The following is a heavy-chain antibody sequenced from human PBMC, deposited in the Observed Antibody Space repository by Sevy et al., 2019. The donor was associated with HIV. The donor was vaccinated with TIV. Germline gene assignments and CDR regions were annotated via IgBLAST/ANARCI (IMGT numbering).Heavy chain of an antibody. CDR1: GFTFSTYG. D-gene: IGHD4-17*01. J-gene: IGHJ4*02. V-gene: IGHV3-33*01. CDR3: ARDLEFYDYGDYGPAFMPDY. CDR2: IWFDGSNT. Sequence: GGSLRLSCAASGFTFSTYGMHWVRQAPGKGLEWVAVIWFDGSNTYYADSVKGRFTISRDIAKNTLHLQMNSLRAEDTAVYYCARDLEFYDYGDYGPAFMPDYWGQGTLFTVSS.